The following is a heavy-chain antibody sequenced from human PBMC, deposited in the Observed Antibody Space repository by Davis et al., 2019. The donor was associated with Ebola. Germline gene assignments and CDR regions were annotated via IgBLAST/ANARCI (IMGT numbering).Heavy chain of an antibody. V-gene: IGHV3-74*01. CDR1: GFTFSSYW. D-gene: IGHD3-16*01. CDR3: ARAGEKRNDMDV. J-gene: IGHJ6*02. CDR2: INSDGSST. Sequence: GESLKISCAASGFTFSSYWMHWVRQAPGKGLVWVSRINSDGSSTSYADSVKGRFTISRDNAKNTLYLQMNSLRAEDTAVYYCARAGEKRNDMDVWGQGTTVTVSS.